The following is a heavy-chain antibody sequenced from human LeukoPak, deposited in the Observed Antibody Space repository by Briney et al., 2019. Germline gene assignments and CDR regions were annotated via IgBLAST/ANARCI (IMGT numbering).Heavy chain of an antibody. D-gene: IGHD3-10*01. CDR3: ARGPPLWFGELFSVWFDP. CDR1: GFTFSSYW. J-gene: IGHJ5*02. Sequence: GGSLRLSCAASGFTFSSYWMHWVRQAPGKGLVWVSRINSDGSSTSYADSVKGRFTISRDNAKITLYLQMNSLRAEDTAVYYCARGPPLWFGELFSVWFDPWGQGTLVTVSS. V-gene: IGHV3-74*01. CDR2: INSDGSST.